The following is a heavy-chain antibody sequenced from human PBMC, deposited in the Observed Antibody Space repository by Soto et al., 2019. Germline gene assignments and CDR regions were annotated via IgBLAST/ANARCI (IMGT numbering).Heavy chain of an antibody. CDR2: IYPRDSDA. CDR1: GYSFTTYW. J-gene: IGHJ4*02. V-gene: IGHV5-51*01. Sequence: PGESLKISCKGSGYSFTTYWIGWVRQMPGKGLEWVGIIYPRDSDARYSPSFQGQVTISADKSINTAYLQWSGLKASDTAMYYCARVLNGDYGYWGQGTLVTVSS. CDR3: ARVLNGDYGY. D-gene: IGHD4-17*01.